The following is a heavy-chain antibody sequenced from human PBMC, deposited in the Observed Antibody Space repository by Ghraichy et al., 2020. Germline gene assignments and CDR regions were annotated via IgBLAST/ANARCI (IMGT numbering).Heavy chain of an antibody. V-gene: IGHV3-7*01. CDR3: ADPGTGM. D-gene: IGHD1-1*01. CDR1: GFTFSSYW. Sequence: GGSLRLSCAASGFTFSSYWMSWVRQAPGKGLECVAHMKQERGEEFYVDSVKGRFTISRDNAKNSLYLQMNRVRVEDTAVYYCADPGTGMWGQGTLVTVSS. CDR2: MKQERGEE. J-gene: IGHJ4*02.